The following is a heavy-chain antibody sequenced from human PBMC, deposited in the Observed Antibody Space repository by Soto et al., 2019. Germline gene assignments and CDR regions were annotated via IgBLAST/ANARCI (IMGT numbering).Heavy chain of an antibody. D-gene: IGHD4-17*01. CDR2: IYYSGST. J-gene: IGHJ4*02. V-gene: IGHV4-61*01. CDR3: ARVTVGARGGYFDY. CDR1: GGSVSSGSYY. Sequence: QVQLQESGPGLVKPSETLSLTCTVSGGSVSSGSYYWSWIRQPPGKGLEWIGHIYYSGSTNYNPSLRRRVTIAVDTSNNHGSLKLSSVTAADTAVYYCARVTVGARGGYFDYWGQGTLVTVSS.